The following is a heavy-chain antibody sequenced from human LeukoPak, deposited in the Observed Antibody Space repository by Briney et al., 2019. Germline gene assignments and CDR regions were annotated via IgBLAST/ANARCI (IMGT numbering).Heavy chain of an antibody. CDR2: ISSSSSYI. J-gene: IGHJ3*02. CDR1: GFTFSSYS. CDR3: ARGSLDAFDI. Sequence: GSLXXXCAASGFTFSSYSMNWVRQAPGKGLEWVSSISSSSSYIYYADSVKGRFTISRDNAKNSLYLQMNRLRDEDTDVYYCARGSLDAFDIWGQGTMVTVSS. V-gene: IGHV3-21*01.